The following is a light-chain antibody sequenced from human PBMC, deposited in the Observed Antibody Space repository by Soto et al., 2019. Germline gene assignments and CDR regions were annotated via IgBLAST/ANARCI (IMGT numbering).Light chain of an antibody. V-gene: IGLV2-18*01. Sequence: QSALTQPLSVSGSPGQSVTISCTGTSTDFVSYNRVSWYQQPPGTAPKLIIYEASNRPSGVPDRFSGSKSGNTASLTISGLQAADEADYYCSLYTSENTYVFGTGTKATVL. CDR1: STDFVSYNR. CDR3: SLYTSENTYV. J-gene: IGLJ1*01. CDR2: EAS.